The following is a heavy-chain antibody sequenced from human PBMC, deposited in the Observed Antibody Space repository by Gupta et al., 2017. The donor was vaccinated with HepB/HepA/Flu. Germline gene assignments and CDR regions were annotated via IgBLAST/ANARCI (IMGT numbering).Heavy chain of an antibody. J-gene: IGHJ4*02. CDR1: GFTVSSNY. D-gene: IGHD1-1*01. Sequence: EVQLVESGGGLIQPGGSLRLSCAASGFTVSSNYMTWVRQAPGKGLEWVSVIYSGGSTYYADSVKGRFTISRDNSKNTLYLQMNSLRAEDTAVYYCARLTTDQAFDYWGQGTLVTVSS. V-gene: IGHV3-53*01. CDR2: IYSGGST. CDR3: ARLTTDQAFDY.